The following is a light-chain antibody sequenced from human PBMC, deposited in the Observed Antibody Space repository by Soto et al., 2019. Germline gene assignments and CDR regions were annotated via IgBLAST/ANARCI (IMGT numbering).Light chain of an antibody. J-gene: IGKJ4*01. CDR3: QQYGSSPLT. Sequence: EVVLTQSPGTLSLSPGESATLSCRACQSVSGNYLAWYQQKPGQAPRLLIHGASSRATGIPDRFSGSGSGTDFTLIISSLEPEDFAVYYCQQYGSSPLTFGGGTKVEIK. CDR1: QSVSGNY. V-gene: IGKV3-20*01. CDR2: GAS.